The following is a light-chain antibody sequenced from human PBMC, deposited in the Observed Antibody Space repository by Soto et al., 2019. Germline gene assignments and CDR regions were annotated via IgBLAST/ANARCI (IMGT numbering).Light chain of an antibody. J-gene: IGKJ1*01. CDR3: QQYNERPPWT. CDR2: GAS. Sequence: EIVMTQSPATLSVSPGESVTLPCRASLTMNNNIAWYQHKPGQAPRLLIFGASSRATGVPGRFSGSGFGTEFTLSISSLQSEDFAVYYCQQYNERPPWTFGQGTTVEMK. V-gene: IGKV3-15*01. CDR1: LTMNNN.